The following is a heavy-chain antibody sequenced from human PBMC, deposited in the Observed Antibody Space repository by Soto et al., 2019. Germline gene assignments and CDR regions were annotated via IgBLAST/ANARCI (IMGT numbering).Heavy chain of an antibody. CDR3: ARDRGPQLLWFGELPLGWFDP. CDR2: IYYSGST. J-gene: IGHJ5*02. Sequence: SETLSLTCTVSGGSISSGGYYWSWIRQHPGKGLEWIGYIYYSGSTYYNPSLKSRVTISVDTSKNQFSLKLSSVTAADTAVYCCARDRGPQLLWFGELPLGWFDPWGQGTLVTVSS. D-gene: IGHD3-10*01. CDR1: GGSISSGGYY. V-gene: IGHV4-31*03.